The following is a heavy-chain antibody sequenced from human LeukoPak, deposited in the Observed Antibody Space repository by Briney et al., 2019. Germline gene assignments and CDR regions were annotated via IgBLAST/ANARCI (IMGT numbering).Heavy chain of an antibody. CDR3: AIVFCGGDCYLHWTCYYGMDV. Sequence: SVTVSCKASGGTFSSYAISWVRQAPGQGLEWMGGIIPIFGTANYAQKFQGRVTITADESTSAAYMELSSLRSEDTAVYYCAIVFCGGDCYLHWTCYYGMDVWGQGTTVTVSS. V-gene: IGHV1-69*13. J-gene: IGHJ6*02. CDR2: IIPIFGTA. CDR1: GGTFSSYA. D-gene: IGHD2-21*02.